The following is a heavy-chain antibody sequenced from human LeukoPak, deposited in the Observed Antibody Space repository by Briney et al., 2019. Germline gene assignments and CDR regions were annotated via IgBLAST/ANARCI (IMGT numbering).Heavy chain of an antibody. CDR3: ARDQGTSGRGDRFGYFDL. CDR1: GFTFSSSG. Sequence: GGSLRLSCSASGFTFSSSGMHWVRQAPGKGLEWVAIIWYDGSNKYYADSVKGRFTISRDNSKNTVYLQSNSLRAEDTAVYYCARDQGTSGRGDRFGYFDLWGRGTLVTVSS. CDR2: IWYDGSNK. D-gene: IGHD1-7*01. J-gene: IGHJ2*01. V-gene: IGHV3-33*01.